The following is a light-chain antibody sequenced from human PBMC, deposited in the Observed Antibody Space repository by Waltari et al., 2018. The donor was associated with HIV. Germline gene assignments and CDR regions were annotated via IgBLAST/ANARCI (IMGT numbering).Light chain of an antibody. Sequence: SYVLTQPPSVSVDPGETARTTGGGTNIGSKSEQWYQQKPRQAPVRLIYEDNDRPSGIPERFSGSRSGNTATLTVSRVEAGDEADYYCRVWDTTPGQWVFGGGTELAVL. CDR1: NIGSKS. CDR3: RVWDTTPGQWV. J-gene: IGLJ3*02. V-gene: IGLV3-21*04. CDR2: EDN.